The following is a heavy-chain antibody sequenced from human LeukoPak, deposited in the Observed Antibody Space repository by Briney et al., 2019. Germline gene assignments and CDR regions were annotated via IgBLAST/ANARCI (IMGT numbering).Heavy chain of an antibody. D-gene: IGHD6-19*01. CDR1: GGSISSSNW. CDR3: ARDPGYSSGYSTGYFDY. J-gene: IGHJ4*02. Sequence: SETLSLTCAVSGGSISSSNWWSWVRQPPGKGLEWIGEIYHSGSTNYNPSLKSRVTISVDTSKNQFSLKLSSVTAADTAVYYCARDPGYSSGYSTGYFDYWGQGTLVTVSS. CDR2: IYHSGST. V-gene: IGHV4-4*02.